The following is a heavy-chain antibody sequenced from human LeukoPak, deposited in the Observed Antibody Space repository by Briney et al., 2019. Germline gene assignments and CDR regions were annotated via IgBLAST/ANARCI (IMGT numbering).Heavy chain of an antibody. CDR2: IYHSGST. CDR1: GGSISSGGYY. CDR3: AVAARALLFDY. Sequence: SQTLSLTCTVSGGSISSGGYYWSWIRQPPGQGLEWIGYIYHSGSTYYNPSLKSRVTISVDRSKNQFSLKLSSVTAADTAVYYCAVAARALLFDYWGQGTLVTVSS. J-gene: IGHJ4*02. D-gene: IGHD6-6*01. V-gene: IGHV4-30-2*01.